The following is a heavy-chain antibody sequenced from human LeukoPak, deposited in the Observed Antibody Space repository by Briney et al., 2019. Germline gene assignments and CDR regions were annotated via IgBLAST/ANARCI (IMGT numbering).Heavy chain of an antibody. V-gene: IGHV4-59*12. CDR2: IYYSGST. J-gene: IGHJ3*02. D-gene: IGHD6-19*01. CDR3: ARVWSDSSGSVAFDI. CDR1: GGSISSYY. Sequence: PSETLSLTCTVSGGSISSYYWSWIRQPPGKGLEWIGYIYYSGSTNYNPSLKSRVTMSVDTSKNQFSLKLSSVTAADTAVYYRARVWSDSSGSVAFDIWGQGTMVTVSS.